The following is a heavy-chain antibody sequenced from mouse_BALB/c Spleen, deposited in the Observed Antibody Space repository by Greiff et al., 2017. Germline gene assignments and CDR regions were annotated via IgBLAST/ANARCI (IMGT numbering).Heavy chain of an antibody. Sequence: EVQVVESGGGLVQPGGSLKLSCAASGFTFSSYTMSWVRQTPEKRLEWVAYISNGGGSTYYPDTVKGRFTISRDNAKNTLYLQMSSLKSEDTAMYYYARHDYGSSLAYWGQGTLVTVSA. V-gene: IGHV5-12-2*01. CDR2: ISNGGGST. J-gene: IGHJ3*01. D-gene: IGHD1-1*01. CDR3: ARHDYGSSLAY. CDR1: GFTFSSYT.